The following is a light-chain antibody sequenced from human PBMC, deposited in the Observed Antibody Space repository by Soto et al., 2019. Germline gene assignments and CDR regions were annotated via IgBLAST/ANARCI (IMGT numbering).Light chain of an antibody. V-gene: IGLV4-69*02. CDR3: QTWDTGIRV. CDR2: LYSDGSH. J-gene: IGLJ3*02. Sequence: QSVLTQSPSASASLGASVKLTCILSSGHSTYAIAWHQQQPEKGPRFLLKLYSDGSHSKGDGIPDRFSGSSSGTERYLTISSLQSEDEADYYCQTWDTGIRVFGGGTQLTVL. CDR1: SGHSTYA.